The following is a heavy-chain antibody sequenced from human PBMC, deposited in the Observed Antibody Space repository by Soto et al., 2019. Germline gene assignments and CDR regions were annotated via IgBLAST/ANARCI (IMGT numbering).Heavy chain of an antibody. D-gene: IGHD5-18*01. J-gene: IGHJ4*02. CDR2: IGTVGDT. V-gene: IGHV3-13*01. Sequence: EVQLEESGGGLAQPGGSLRLSCTASGFTFSTYEMHWVRQVTGKGLEWVSTIGTVGDTYYPGSVKGRFTISRENAKNSFYLQMNSLRAEDTALYYCARGWGYSSWGQVTLVTVSS. CDR1: GFTFSTYE. CDR3: ARGWGYSS.